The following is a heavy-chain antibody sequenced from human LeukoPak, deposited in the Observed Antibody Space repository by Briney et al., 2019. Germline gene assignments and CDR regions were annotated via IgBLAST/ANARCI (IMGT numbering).Heavy chain of an antibody. D-gene: IGHD1-1*01. J-gene: IGHJ3*01. CDR2: VYYTGST. V-gene: IGHV4-59*01. Sequence: SETLSLTCTVSGGSISSYYWSWVRQPPGKGLEWIGFVYYTGSTNYSPSLKSRVTISVDTSKNQFSLKLRSVTAADTAVYYCASISSRNSYNDRAPFHVWGQGTMVPVSS. CDR3: ASISSRNSYNDRAPFHV. CDR1: GGSISSYY.